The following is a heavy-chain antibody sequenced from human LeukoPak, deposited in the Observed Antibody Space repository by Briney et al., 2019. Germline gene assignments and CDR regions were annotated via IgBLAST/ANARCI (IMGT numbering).Heavy chain of an antibody. J-gene: IGHJ4*02. CDR3: ARAYTAMIKIFDY. D-gene: IGHD5-18*01. CDR1: GFTFSSYS. CDR2: ISSSSSTI. V-gene: IGHV3-48*01. Sequence: GGSLRLSCAASGFTFSSYSMNWVRQAPGKGLEWVSYISSSSSTIYYADSVKGRFTISRDNAKNSLYLQMNSLRAEDTALYYCARAYTAMIKIFDYWGQGTLVTVSS.